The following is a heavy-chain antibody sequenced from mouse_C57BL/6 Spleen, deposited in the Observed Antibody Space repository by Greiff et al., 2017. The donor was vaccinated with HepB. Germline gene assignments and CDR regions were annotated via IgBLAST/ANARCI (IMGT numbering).Heavy chain of an antibody. Sequence: QVHVKQSGAELARPGASVKMSCKASGYTFTSYTMHWVKQRPGQGLEWIGYINPSSGYTKYNQKFKDKATLTADKSSSTAYMQLSSLTSEDSAVYYCAREGYTRFAYWGQGTLVTVSA. CDR3: AREGYTRFAY. D-gene: IGHD2-2*01. CDR1: GYTFTSYT. CDR2: INPSSGYT. J-gene: IGHJ3*01. V-gene: IGHV1-4*01.